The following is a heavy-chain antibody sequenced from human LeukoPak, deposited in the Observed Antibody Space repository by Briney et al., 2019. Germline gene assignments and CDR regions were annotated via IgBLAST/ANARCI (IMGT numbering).Heavy chain of an antibody. Sequence: QPGGSLRLSCAASGFTFSSYAMGWVRQAPGKGLEWVSSIKGGGGDPFYADSVRGRFTISRDNSKNTLYPQLNSLRAEDTAVYFCAKGGHDFNPFYCWGQGALVTVSS. D-gene: IGHD2-21*02. CDR3: AKGGHDFNPFYC. CDR1: GFTFSSYA. J-gene: IGHJ4*02. CDR2: IKGGGGDP. V-gene: IGHV3-23*01.